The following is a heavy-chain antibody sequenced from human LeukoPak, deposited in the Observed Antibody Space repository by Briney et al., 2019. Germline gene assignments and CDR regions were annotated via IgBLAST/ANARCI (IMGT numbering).Heavy chain of an antibody. CDR1: GFTFSSYA. D-gene: IGHD6-13*01. J-gene: IGHJ5*02. V-gene: IGHV3-30-3*01. CDR2: ISYDGSNK. Sequence: PGGSLRLSCAASGFTFSSYAMHWVRQAPGKGLEWVAVISYDGSNKYYADSVKGRFTISRDNSKNTLYLQMNSLRAEDTAVYYCARGGYSSSRNWFDPWGQGTLVTVSS. CDR3: ARGGYSSSRNWFDP.